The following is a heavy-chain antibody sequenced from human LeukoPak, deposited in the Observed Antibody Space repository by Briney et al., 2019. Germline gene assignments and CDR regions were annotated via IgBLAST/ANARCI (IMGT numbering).Heavy chain of an antibody. CDR3: ARDGSGYYRYYYMDV. CDR2: IYTSGST. Sequence: SETLSLTCTVSGGSISSGSYYWSWIRQPAGKGLEWIGRIYTSGSTNYNPSLKSRVTMSVDTSKNQFSLKLSSVTAADTAVYYCARDGSGYYRYYYMDVWGKGTTVTVSS. CDR1: GGSISSGSYY. J-gene: IGHJ6*03. D-gene: IGHD3-3*01. V-gene: IGHV4-61*02.